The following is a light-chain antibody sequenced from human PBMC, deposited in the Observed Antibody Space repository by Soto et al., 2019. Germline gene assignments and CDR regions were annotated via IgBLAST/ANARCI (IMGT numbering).Light chain of an antibody. V-gene: IGKV3-15*01. J-gene: IGKJ3*01. Sequence: EIVMTQSPATLSVSPGERATLSCRASQSVSSYLAWYQQKPGQAPRLLIYLASTRATGIPARFSGSGSGTDFTLPISSLQSADFAVYYCQQYNNWPFTFGPGTKVDIK. CDR1: QSVSSY. CDR2: LAS. CDR3: QQYNNWPFT.